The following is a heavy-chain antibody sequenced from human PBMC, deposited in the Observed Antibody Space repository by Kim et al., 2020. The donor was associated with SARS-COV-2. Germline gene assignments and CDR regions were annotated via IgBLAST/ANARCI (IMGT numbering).Heavy chain of an antibody. J-gene: IGHJ3*01. CDR3: VRVGQQLETEFYGDDVFDV. Sequence: KGRFTISRDNAKNTLNLHMNSLRVEDTAVYYCVRVGQQLETEFYGDDVFDVWGQGTMVTVSS. V-gene: IGHV3-11*06. D-gene: IGHD6-13*01.